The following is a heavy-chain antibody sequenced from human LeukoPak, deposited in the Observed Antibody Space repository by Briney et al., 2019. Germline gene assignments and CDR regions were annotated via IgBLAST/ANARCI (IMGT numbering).Heavy chain of an antibody. V-gene: IGHV3-33*01. CDR2: IWYDGSNK. J-gene: IGHJ4*02. D-gene: IGHD4-11*01. Sequence: GGSLRLSCAASGFTFSSYGMPWVRQAPGKGLEWMAVIWYDGSNKYYADSVKGRFTISRDNSKNTLYLQMNSLRAEDTAVYYCARDGLRYSNYARGFDYWGQGTLVTVSS. CDR3: ARDGLRYSNYARGFDY. CDR1: GFTFSSYG.